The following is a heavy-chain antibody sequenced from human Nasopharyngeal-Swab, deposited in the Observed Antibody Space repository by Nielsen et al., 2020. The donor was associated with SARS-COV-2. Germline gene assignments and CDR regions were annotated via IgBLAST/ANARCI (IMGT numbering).Heavy chain of an antibody. D-gene: IGHD6-19*01. CDR3: AKDRYSSGWYVDY. V-gene: IGHV3-9*01. CDR1: GFTFDDYA. J-gene: IGHJ4*02. CDR2: ISWNSGSI. Sequence: GGSLRLSCAASGFTFDDYAMHWVRQAPGKGLEWVSGISWNSGSIGYADSVKGRFTISRDNAKNSLYLQMNSLRAEDTALYYCAKDRYSSGWYVDYWGQGTLVTVSS.